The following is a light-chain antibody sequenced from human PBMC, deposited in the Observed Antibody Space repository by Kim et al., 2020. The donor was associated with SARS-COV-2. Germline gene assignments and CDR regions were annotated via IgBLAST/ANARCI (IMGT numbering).Light chain of an antibody. CDR1: KLGDKY. CDR3: QAWDSSTHNYV. J-gene: IGLJ1*01. Sequence: SYELTQPPSVSVSPGQTASITCSGYKLGDKYVSWYQQKPGQSPAVVIYQDNQRPSGIPERLSGSNSGNTATLTISGTQAMDEADYYCQAWDSSTHNYVFGAGTRVTVL. V-gene: IGLV3-1*01. CDR2: QDN.